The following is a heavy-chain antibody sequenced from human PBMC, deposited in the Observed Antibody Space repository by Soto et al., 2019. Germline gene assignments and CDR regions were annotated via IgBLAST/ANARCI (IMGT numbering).Heavy chain of an antibody. CDR2: IGTAGDI. CDR1: GFTFSSYD. V-gene: IGHV3-13*01. J-gene: IGHJ3*02. D-gene: IGHD3-22*01. CDR3: ARRATSSYLGHGFDS. Sequence: EGTLRLSCAASGFTFSSYDMHWVRQARGKGLEWVPAIGTAGDIYYSGSVKGRFTISRENAKNSLYLQMNSLRAGDTAVYYCARRATSSYLGHGFDSCGQGTMVTVSS.